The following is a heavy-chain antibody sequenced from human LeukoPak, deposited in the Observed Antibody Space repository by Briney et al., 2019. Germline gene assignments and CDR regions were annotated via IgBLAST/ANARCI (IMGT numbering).Heavy chain of an antibody. Sequence: GGSLRLSCAASGFTFSSYSMNWVRQAPGKGLEWVSYISSSSSAIYYADSVKGRFTISRDNAKNSLYLQMNSLRAEDTAVYYCAREVGASEFDYWGQGTLVTVSS. CDR2: ISSSSSAI. V-gene: IGHV3-48*04. CDR3: AREVGASEFDY. CDR1: GFTFSSYS. J-gene: IGHJ4*02. D-gene: IGHD1-26*01.